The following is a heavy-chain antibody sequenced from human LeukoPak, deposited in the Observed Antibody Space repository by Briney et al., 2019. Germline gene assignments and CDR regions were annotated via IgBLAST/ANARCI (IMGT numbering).Heavy chain of an antibody. CDR3: ARDLHTYYDFWSGHPPHWFDP. V-gene: IGHV1-69*01. CDR2: IIPIFGTA. J-gene: IGHJ5*02. D-gene: IGHD3-3*01. Sequence: GSSVKVSCKASGGTFSSYAISWVRQAPRQGLEWMGGIIPIFGTANYAQKFQGRVTITADESTSTAYMELSSLRSEDTAVYYCARDLHTYYDFWSGHPPHWFDPWGQGTLVTVSS. CDR1: GGTFSSYA.